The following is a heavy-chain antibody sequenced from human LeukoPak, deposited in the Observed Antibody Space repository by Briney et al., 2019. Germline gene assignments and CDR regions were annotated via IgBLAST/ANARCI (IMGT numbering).Heavy chain of an antibody. CDR2: IYSGGTT. Sequence: GGSLRLSCAASGFTVSSNYMSWVRQAPRKGLEWVSVIYSGGTTYFADSVKGRFTISRDNSKNTLYLQMNSLGADDAAVYYFATMRGRPYGMDVWGQGTTVTVSS. CDR1: GFTVSSNY. CDR3: ATMRGRPYGMDV. J-gene: IGHJ6*02. V-gene: IGHV3-53*01. D-gene: IGHD3-16*01.